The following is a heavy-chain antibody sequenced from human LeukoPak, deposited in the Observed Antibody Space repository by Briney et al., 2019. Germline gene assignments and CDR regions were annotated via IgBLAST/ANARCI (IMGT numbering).Heavy chain of an antibody. V-gene: IGHV3-48*03. CDR3: ARFGSSWYLGGWFDP. D-gene: IGHD6-13*01. J-gene: IGHJ5*02. CDR2: ISSSGSTI. CDR1: GFTFSSYE. Sequence: GGSLRLSCAASGFTFSSYEMNWVRQAPGKGLEWVSYISSSGSTIYYADSVKGRFTISRDNAKNSLYLQMNSLRAEDTAVYYCARFGSSWYLGGWFDPWGQGTLVTVSS.